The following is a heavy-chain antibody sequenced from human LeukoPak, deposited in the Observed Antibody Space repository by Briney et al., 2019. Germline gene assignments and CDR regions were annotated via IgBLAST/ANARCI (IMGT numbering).Heavy chain of an antibody. J-gene: IGHJ4*02. D-gene: IGHD6-19*01. V-gene: IGHV4-34*01. CDR1: GGSFSGYY. CDR3: ARAERRAHFDY. CDR2: INHSGST. Sequence: PSETLSLICAVYGGSFSGYYWIWIRQPPGKGRVWIGEINHSGSTNYNPSLKSRVTISVDTSKNQFSLKLRSVTAAETAVYYCARAERRAHFDYWGQGTLVTASS.